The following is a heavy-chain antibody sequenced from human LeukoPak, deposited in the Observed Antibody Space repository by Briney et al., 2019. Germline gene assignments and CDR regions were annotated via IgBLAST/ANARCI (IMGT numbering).Heavy chain of an antibody. CDR3: ARVYCSSTSCYTFNFDY. J-gene: IGHJ4*02. D-gene: IGHD2-2*02. CDR1: GFTFSSYW. CDR2: IKQDGSEK. V-gene: IGHV3-7*01. Sequence: GRSLRLSCTASGFTFSSYWMSWVRQAPGKGLEWVANIKQDGSEKYYVDSVKGRFTISRDNAKNSLYLQMNSLRAEDTAVYYCARVYCSSTSCYTFNFDYWGQGTLVTVSS.